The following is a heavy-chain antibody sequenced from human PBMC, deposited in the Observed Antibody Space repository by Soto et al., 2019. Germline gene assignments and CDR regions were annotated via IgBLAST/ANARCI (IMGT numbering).Heavy chain of an antibody. CDR3: ARGQQAAIGDYYYHGLDV. Sequence: GESLKISCKGSGYSFTSYWIGWVRQAPGKGLEWVGRIRSRANNYATSSGASVRGRFTFFRDDSKNMAYLQMNTLKTEDTAIYYCARGQQAAIGDYYYHGLDVWGQGTSVTVSS. V-gene: IGHV3-73*01. CDR2: IRSRANNYAT. J-gene: IGHJ6*02. CDR1: GYSFTSYW. D-gene: IGHD3-10*01.